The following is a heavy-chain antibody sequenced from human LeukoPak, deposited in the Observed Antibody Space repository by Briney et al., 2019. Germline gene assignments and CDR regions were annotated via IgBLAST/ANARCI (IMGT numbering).Heavy chain of an antibody. D-gene: IGHD2-2*02. J-gene: IGHJ6*03. Sequence: SETLSLTCTVSGGSISSYYWSWIRQPPGKGLEWIGYIYYSGSTNYNPSLKSRVTISVDTSKNQFSLKLSSATAADTAVYYCARVGIGCSSTSCYTGAYYYYYYMDVWGKGTTVTVSS. CDR3: ARVGIGCSSTSCYTGAYYYYYYMDV. V-gene: IGHV4-59*01. CDR1: GGSISSYY. CDR2: IYYSGST.